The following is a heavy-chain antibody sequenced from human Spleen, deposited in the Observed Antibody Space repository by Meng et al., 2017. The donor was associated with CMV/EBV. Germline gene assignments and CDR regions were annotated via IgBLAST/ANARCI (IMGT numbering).Heavy chain of an antibody. CDR2: IITALQTT. V-gene: IGHV1-69*05. D-gene: IGHD5/OR15-5a*01. CDR1: GGARSYA. CDR3: ASLRSPRSSVD. J-gene: IGHJ4*02. Sequence: SGKASGGARSYAVNWVRQVPGQGLEWMGGIITALQTTSFAQKFQGRVTFTTDESSTTAHMELSSLTSEDTAMYYCASLRSPRSSVDWGQGALVTVSS.